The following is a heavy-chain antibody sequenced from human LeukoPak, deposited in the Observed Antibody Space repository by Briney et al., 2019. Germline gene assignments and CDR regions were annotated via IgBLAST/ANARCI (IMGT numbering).Heavy chain of an antibody. CDR2: INHSGST. Sequence: SETLPLTCAVYGGSFRGYYWSWIRQPPGKGLEGIGEINHSGSTNYNPSLKSRVTISVDTSKNQFSLKLSSVTAADTAVYDCARGGRYCSGGSCYLYYFDYWGQGTLVTVSS. CDR3: ARGGRYCSGGSCYLYYFDY. V-gene: IGHV4-34*01. CDR1: GGSFRGYY. D-gene: IGHD2-15*01. J-gene: IGHJ4*02.